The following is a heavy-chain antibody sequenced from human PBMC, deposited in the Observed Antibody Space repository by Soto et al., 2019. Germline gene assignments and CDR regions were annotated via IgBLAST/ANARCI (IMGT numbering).Heavy chain of an antibody. Sequence: SETLSLTCAVSGGSISSSNWWSWIRQPPGKGLEWIGEIYHSWSTNYNPSLKSRVTISVDKSKNQFSLKLSAVTAAETAVYYCARDAARLAAAERWFDPWGQGTLVTVSS. CDR3: ARDAARLAAAERWFDP. D-gene: IGHD6-13*01. V-gene: IGHV4-4*02. CDR1: GGSISSSNW. CDR2: IYHSWST. J-gene: IGHJ5*02.